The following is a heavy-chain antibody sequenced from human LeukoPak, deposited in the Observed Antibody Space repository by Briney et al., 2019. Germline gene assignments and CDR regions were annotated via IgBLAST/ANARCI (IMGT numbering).Heavy chain of an antibody. Sequence: GGSLRLSCAASGFTFSSYAMNWVRQASGKGLEWVSSISSSSSYIYYADSVKGRFTISRDNAKNSLYLQMNSLRAEDTAVYYCARGGYYDFWSGKTTDYWGQGTLVTVSS. D-gene: IGHD3-3*01. CDR1: GFTFSSYA. J-gene: IGHJ4*02. V-gene: IGHV3-21*01. CDR2: ISSSSSYI. CDR3: ARGGYYDFWSGKTTDY.